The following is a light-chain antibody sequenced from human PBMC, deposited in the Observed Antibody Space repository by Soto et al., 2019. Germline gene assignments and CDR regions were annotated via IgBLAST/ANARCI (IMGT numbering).Light chain of an antibody. CDR3: SSYRDTSKLV. J-gene: IGLJ1*01. CDR2: EVS. Sequence: QSALTQPASVSASPEQSITISCSGSSSDVGGYDYVSWYQQHPGKAPKLMIYEVSNRPSGVSDRFSGSKSGNTASLTISGLQADDEADYYCSSYRDTSKLVFGPGTKLTVL. V-gene: IGLV2-14*01. CDR1: SSDVGGYDY.